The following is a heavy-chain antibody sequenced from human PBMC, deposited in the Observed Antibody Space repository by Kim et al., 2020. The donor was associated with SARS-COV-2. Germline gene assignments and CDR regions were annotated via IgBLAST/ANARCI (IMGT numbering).Heavy chain of an antibody. D-gene: IGHD6-19*01. CDR2: IKSKTYGVTT. J-gene: IGHJ4*02. CDR3: SSGGPYSTGWYTYFDY. CDR1: GFNFGDYT. Sequence: GGSLRLSCTASGFNFGDYTMHWVRQAPGKGLEWLGFIKSKTYGVTTEYAASVKGRFTISRDDSKTIAYLQMNSLKTEDAAVYYCSSGGPYSTGWYTYFDYWGQGNLVTVSP. V-gene: IGHV3-49*04.